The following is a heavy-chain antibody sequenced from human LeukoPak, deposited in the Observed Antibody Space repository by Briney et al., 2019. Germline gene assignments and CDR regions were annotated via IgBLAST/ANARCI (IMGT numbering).Heavy chain of an antibody. J-gene: IGHJ4*02. V-gene: IGHV3-7*01. Sequence: AGGSLRLSCAASGFTFSSYWMSWVRQARGKGLEWVANIKQDGSEKYYVDSVKGRFTISRDNAKNSLYLQMNSMRVEDTAVYYCARISLGVGKNFDYWGQGTLVTVSS. CDR3: ARISLGVGKNFDY. CDR2: IKQDGSEK. CDR1: GFTFSSYW. D-gene: IGHD3-16*01.